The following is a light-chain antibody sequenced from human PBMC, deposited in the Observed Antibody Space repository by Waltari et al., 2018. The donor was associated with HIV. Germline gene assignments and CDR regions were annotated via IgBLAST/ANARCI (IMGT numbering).Light chain of an antibody. J-gene: IGLJ1*01. CDR2: GKD. Sequence: SSDLTQDPPVSVALGQTVRITCQGDSLRRYSANWYQQKPGQAPVVVMYGKDNRPSGIPDRFSGSSSGNTGSLTITGAQAEDEAVYYCDSRDTNDKHHVFGTGTKVTV. CDR3: DSRDTNDKHHV. CDR1: SLRRYS. V-gene: IGLV3-19*01.